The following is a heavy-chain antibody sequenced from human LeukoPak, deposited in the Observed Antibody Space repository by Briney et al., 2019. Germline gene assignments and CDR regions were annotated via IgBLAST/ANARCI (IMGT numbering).Heavy chain of an antibody. V-gene: IGHV4-4*07. Sequence: PSETLSLTCTVSGGSFTSYYWGWIRQPAGKGLEWIGRIYTSGSTDYNPSLRSRVTISVGKFRNQFSLRLSSVTAADTAVYYCARFYCSGGSCHCDYWGQGTLVTVSS. CDR3: ARFYCSGGSCHCDY. CDR2: IYTSGST. D-gene: IGHD2-15*01. CDR1: GGSFTSYY. J-gene: IGHJ4*02.